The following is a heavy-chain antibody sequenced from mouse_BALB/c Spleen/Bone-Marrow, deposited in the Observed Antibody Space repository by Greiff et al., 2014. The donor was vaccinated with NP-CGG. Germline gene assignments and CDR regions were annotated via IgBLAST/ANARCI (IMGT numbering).Heavy chain of an antibody. J-gene: IGHJ3*01. D-gene: IGHD1-1*01. V-gene: IGHV14-3*02. CDR3: AAYYYDSSQFAY. CDR1: GYNIKDTY. Sequence: EVQLQQSGAELVKPGASVKLSCTASGYNIKDTYMHWVKQRPEQGLEWIGRIDPANGNTKYDPKFQGKATITADTSSNTAYLQLRSLASEDAAVYYCAAYYYDSSQFAYWGQGTLVTVSA. CDR2: IDPANGNT.